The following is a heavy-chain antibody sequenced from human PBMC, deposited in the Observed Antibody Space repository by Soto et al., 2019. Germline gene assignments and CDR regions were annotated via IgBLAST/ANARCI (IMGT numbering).Heavy chain of an antibody. Sequence: QVQLVESGGGVVQPGRSLRLSCAASGFTFSSYAMHWVRQAPGKGLEWVAVISYDGSNKYYADSVKGRFTISKDNSKNTLYLKMNSLRAEDTAVYYCASAANWGSFDYWGQGTLVTVSS. CDR2: ISYDGSNK. V-gene: IGHV3-30-3*01. D-gene: IGHD7-27*01. J-gene: IGHJ4*02. CDR1: GFTFSSYA. CDR3: ASAANWGSFDY.